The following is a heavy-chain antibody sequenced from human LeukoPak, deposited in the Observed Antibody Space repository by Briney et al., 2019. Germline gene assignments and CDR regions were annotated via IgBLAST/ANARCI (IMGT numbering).Heavy chain of an antibody. CDR2: IYYSGST. D-gene: IGHD3-22*01. Sequence: PSETLSLTCTVSGGSISSYYWSWIRQTPGKGLEWIGYIYYSGSTNYNPSLKSRVTISVDTSKNQFSLKLSSVTAADTAVYYCARSYYDSSGYYLVYYFDYWGQGTLVTVSS. CDR1: GGSISSYY. J-gene: IGHJ4*02. CDR3: ARSYYDSSGYYLVYYFDY. V-gene: IGHV4-59*01.